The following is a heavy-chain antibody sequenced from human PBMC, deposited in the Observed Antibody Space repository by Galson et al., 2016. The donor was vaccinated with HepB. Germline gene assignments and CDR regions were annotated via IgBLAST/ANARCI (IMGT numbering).Heavy chain of an antibody. CDR3: VQGSTAPAV. J-gene: IGHJ6*04. V-gene: IGHV3-23*01. CDR2: ISRSGDSS. CDR1: GFSFSSYG. D-gene: IGHD1-26*01. Sequence: SLRLSCAASGFSFSSYGMTWVRQAPGKGLEVVSSISRSGDSSDYADSVKGRFTISSDNSKNTLSLQMNNLRADDAAVYYCVQGSTAPAVWGKGTTVTVSS.